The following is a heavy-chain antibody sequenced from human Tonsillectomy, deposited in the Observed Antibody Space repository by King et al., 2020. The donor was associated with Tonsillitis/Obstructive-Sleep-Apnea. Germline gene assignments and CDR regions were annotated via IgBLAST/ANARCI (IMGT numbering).Heavy chain of an antibody. D-gene: IGHD3-3*01. CDR2: SIPIFGTA. V-gene: IGHV1-69*01. CDR3: ARARIFGVVNGYFMDV. J-gene: IGHJ6*03. CDR1: GGTFSSYA. Sequence: QLVQSGAEVKKPGSSVKVSCKASGGTFSSYAITWVRQAPGQGLEWMGGSIPIFGTANNAQKFQGRVTITADESTSTGYMELGSLRSEDTAVYYCARARIFGVVNGYFMDVWGKGTTVTVSS.